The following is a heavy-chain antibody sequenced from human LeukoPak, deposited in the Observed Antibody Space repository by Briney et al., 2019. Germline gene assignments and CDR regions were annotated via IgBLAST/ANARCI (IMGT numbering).Heavy chain of an antibody. J-gene: IGHJ4*02. CDR2: IIPIFGTA. CDR1: GGTFSSYA. Sequence: SVKVSCKASGGTFSSYAISWVRQAPGQGLEWMGGIIPIFGTANYAQKFQSRVTIIADESTSTAYMELSSLRSEDTAVYHCARGVVGATTGAYSFDYWGRGTLVTVSS. CDR3: ARGVVGATTGAYSFDY. V-gene: IGHV1-69*01. D-gene: IGHD1-26*01.